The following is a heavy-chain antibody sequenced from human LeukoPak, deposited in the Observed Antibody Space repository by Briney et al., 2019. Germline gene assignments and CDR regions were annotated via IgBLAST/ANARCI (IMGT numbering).Heavy chain of an antibody. CDR2: IGTSGSDM. CDR3: VKVGISTYDH. CDR1: GFTFSNYN. Sequence: GGSLRLSCAASGFTFSNYNMNWVRQAPGKGLEWVSSIGTSGSDMYYVDSMKGRFAISRDNSKDTLYLQMSNLRPEDTAIYYCVKVGISTYDHWGQGTLVTVSS. D-gene: IGHD2/OR15-2a*01. V-gene: IGHV3-21*01. J-gene: IGHJ4*02.